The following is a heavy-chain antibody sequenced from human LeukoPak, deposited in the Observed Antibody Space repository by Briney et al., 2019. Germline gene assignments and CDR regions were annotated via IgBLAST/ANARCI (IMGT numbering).Heavy chain of an antibody. Sequence: ASVKVSCKASGYTFTGYYMHWVRQAPGQGLEWMGWISAYNGDTNYAQKLQGRVTMTTDTSTSTAYMELRSLRSDDTAVYYCARGTLPAWDYWGQGTLVTVSS. CDR3: ARGTLPAWDY. D-gene: IGHD1-7*01. CDR1: GYTFTGYY. CDR2: ISAYNGDT. V-gene: IGHV1-18*04. J-gene: IGHJ4*02.